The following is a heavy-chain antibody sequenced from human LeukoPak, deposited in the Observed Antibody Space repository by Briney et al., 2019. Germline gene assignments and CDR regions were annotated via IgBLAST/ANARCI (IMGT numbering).Heavy chain of an antibody. CDR3: ARDRVNRAKMVVPFDY. J-gene: IGHJ4*02. Sequence: GASVKVSCKASGGTFSSYAISWVRQAPGQGLEWMGRIIPILGIANYAQKFQGRVTITADKSTSTAYMEPSSLRSEDTAVYYCARDRVNRAKMVVPFDYWGQGTLVTVSS. CDR1: GGTFSSYA. V-gene: IGHV1-69*04. CDR2: IIPILGIA. D-gene: IGHD2-15*01.